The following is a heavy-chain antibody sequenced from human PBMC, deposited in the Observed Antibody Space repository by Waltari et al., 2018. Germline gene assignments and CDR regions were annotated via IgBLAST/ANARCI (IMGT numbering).Heavy chain of an antibody. CDR3: ARDLYAGHDY. J-gene: IGHJ4*02. D-gene: IGHD3-16*01. V-gene: IGHV3-23*01. CDR2: ISGSGGST. Sequence: EVQLLESGGGLVQPGGSLRLSCAASGITFISYAMSWVRQAPGKGLEWVSAISGSGGSTYYADSGKGRFTISRDNSKNTLYLQMNSLRAEDTAVYYCARDLYAGHDYWGQGTLVTVSS. CDR1: GITFISYA.